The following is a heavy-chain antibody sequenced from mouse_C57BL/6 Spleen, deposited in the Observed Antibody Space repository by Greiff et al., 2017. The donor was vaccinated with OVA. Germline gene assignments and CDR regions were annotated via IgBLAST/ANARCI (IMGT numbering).Heavy chain of an antibody. J-gene: IGHJ4*01. CDR2: ISYDGSN. V-gene: IGHV3-6*01. Sequence: ESGPGLVKPSQSLSLTCSVTGYSITSGYYWYWIRPFPGNKLEWMGYISYDGSNNYNPSLTNRISITRDTSKNQFFLQLNSVTTEDTATYFCASTNYDSYFYAMDYWGQGTSVTVSS. CDR1: GYSITSGYY. D-gene: IGHD2-3*01. CDR3: ASTNYDSYFYAMDY.